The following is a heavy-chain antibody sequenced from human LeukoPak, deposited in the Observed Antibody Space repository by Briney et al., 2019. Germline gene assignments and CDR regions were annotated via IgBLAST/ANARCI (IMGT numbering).Heavy chain of an antibody. CDR1: GYTFTAYH. CDR2: INPNSGGT. D-gene: IGHD5-18*01. CDR3: AASVDTAFGMDV. Sequence: ASVKVSCKASGYTFTAYHMHWVRQAPGQGLEWMGRINPNSGGTNYAQKFQGWVTMTRDTSISTAYMELSRLRSDDTAVYYCAASVDTAFGMDVWGQGTTVTVSS. V-gene: IGHV1-2*04. J-gene: IGHJ6*02.